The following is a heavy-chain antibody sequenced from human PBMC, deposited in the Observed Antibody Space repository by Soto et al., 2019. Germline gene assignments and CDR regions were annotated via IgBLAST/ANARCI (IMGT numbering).Heavy chain of an antibody. D-gene: IGHD6-13*01. CDR1: GFTFSTSA. J-gene: IGHJ4*02. Sequence: QVQVVESGGGVVQPGGSLRLSCAASGFTFSTSAMHWVRHAPGKGLEWMAMISYGGNNKYYADSVKGRFTISRDISESTLYLQMNSLRTEDTAVYYCAREEFEAGRGHFGCWGQGTLVSVSS. V-gene: IGHV3-30-3*01. CDR3: AREEFEAGRGHFGC. CDR2: ISYGGNNK.